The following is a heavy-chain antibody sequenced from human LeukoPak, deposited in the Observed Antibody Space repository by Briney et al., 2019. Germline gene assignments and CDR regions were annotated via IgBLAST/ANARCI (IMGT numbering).Heavy chain of an antibody. J-gene: IGHJ4*02. CDR1: GGSISSGDYY. CDR2: IYYSGST. D-gene: IGHD4-23*01. V-gene: IGHV4-30-4*08. CDR3: ARDDGYGGEFDY. Sequence: SETLSLTCTVSGGSISSGDYYWSWIRQPPGKGLEWIGYIYYSGSTYYNPSLKSRVTISVDTSKNQFSLKLSSVTAADTAVYYCARDDGYGGEFDYWGQGTLVTVSS.